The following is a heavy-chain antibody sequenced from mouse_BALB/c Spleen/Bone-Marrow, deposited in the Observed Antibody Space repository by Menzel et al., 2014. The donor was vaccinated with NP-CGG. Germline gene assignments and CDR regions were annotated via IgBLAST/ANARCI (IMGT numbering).Heavy chain of an antibody. D-gene: IGHD2-4*01. Sequence: VQLQQSGAELVRPGASVKLSCKASGYTFTSYWMNWVKQRPEQGLEWIGRIDPYDSETHYNQKFKDKAILTVDKSSSSAYMQLSSMTSEDSAVYYGARGRDYDVFSYWGQGTLVTAS. CDR3: ARGRDYDVFSY. V-gene: IGHV1-52*01. CDR1: GYTFTSYW. CDR2: IDPYDSET. J-gene: IGHJ3*01.